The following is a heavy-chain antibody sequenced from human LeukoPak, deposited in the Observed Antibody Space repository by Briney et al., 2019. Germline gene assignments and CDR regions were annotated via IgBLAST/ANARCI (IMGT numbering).Heavy chain of an antibody. CDR3: AKLYYYDSSGTR. D-gene: IGHD3-22*01. J-gene: IGHJ4*02. CDR2: ISGSGGST. Sequence: GGSLRLSCAAYGFTFSNHGMDWVRQAPGKGLEWVSGISGSGGSTYYADSVKGRFTISRDNSKNTLYLQMNSLRAEDTAVYYCAKLYYYDSSGTRWGQGTLVTVSS. V-gene: IGHV3-23*01. CDR1: GFTFSNHG.